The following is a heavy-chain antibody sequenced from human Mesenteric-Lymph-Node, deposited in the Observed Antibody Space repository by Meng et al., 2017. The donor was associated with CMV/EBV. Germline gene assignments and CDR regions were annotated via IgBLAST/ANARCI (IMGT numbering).Heavy chain of an antibody. CDR3: AREFYDTLTGYSHYFDS. D-gene: IGHD3-9*01. V-gene: IGHV4-34*01. J-gene: IGHJ4*02. CDR2: VYHSGTN. Sequence: SETLSLTCAVYGGSFSGYYWSWIRQPPGKGLEWIGSVYHSGTNYYRPSPTSRVTISIDTSKNQFSLNLNSVTAADTAVYYCAREFYDTLTGYSHYFDSWGQGMLVTVSS. CDR1: GGSFSGYY.